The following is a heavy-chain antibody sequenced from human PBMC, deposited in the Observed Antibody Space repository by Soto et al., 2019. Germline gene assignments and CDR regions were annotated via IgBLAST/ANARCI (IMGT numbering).Heavy chain of an antibody. CDR1: GGSISSGGYY. D-gene: IGHD3-10*01. Sequence: SETLSLTCTVSGGSISSGGYYWSWIRQHPGKGLEWIGYIYYSGSTYYNPSLKSRVTISVDTSKNQFSLKLSSVTAADTAVYYCARACLVRGVIGYMDVWGKGTTVTVSS. V-gene: IGHV4-31*03. CDR3: ARACLVRGVIGYMDV. CDR2: IYYSGST. J-gene: IGHJ6*03.